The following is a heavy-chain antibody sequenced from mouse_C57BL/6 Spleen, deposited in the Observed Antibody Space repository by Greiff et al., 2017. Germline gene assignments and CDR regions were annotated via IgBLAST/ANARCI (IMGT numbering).Heavy chain of an antibody. CDR1: GFSLTSYG. J-gene: IGHJ3*01. Sequence: QVQLKESGPGLVQPSQSLSITCTVSGFSLTSYGVHWVRQSPGKGLEWLGVIWSGGSTDYNAAFISRLSISKDNSKSQVFFKMNRLQADDTAIYYCARKEGYDYGWFAYWGQGTLVTVSA. V-gene: IGHV2-2*01. CDR3: ARKEGYDYGWFAY. D-gene: IGHD2-4*01. CDR2: IWSGGST.